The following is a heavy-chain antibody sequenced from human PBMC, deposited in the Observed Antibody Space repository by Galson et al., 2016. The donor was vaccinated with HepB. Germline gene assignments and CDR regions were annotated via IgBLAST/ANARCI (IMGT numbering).Heavy chain of an antibody. V-gene: IGHV3-23*01. CDR2: ISTRRTT. Sequence: LRLSCAASGFVFSNFGLSWVRQAPGKGREWVASISTRRTTYYSDSGQGRFTITRDKSNNTLYLQMNGLRAADTAVYYCAKERLVRRIFDHWGQGTLLTVSS. CDR3: AKERLVRRIFDH. D-gene: IGHD1-1*01. J-gene: IGHJ4*02. CDR1: GFVFSNFG.